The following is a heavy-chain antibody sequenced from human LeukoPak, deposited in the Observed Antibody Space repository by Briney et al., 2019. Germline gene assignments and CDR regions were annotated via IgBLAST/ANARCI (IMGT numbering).Heavy chain of an antibody. Sequence: PGGSLRLSCAASGFTFSSYGMHWVRQAPGKGLEWVAVISYDGSNKYYADSVKGRFTISRDNSKNTLYLQMNSLRAEDTAVYCCAKDWSGGWALDYWGQGTLVTVSS. CDR2: ISYDGSNK. CDR3: AKDWSGGWALDY. CDR1: GFTFSSYG. J-gene: IGHJ4*02. V-gene: IGHV3-30*18. D-gene: IGHD3-3*01.